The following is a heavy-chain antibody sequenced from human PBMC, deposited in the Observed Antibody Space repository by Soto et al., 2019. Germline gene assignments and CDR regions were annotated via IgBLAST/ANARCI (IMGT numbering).Heavy chain of an antibody. CDR2: IYHGGST. Sequence: SETLSLTCAVSGGSISGSYYYWAWLRQPPGKGLEWIGSIYHGGSTYYNPSLNSRVTLSIDMTNNHVSLILNSVTAADTAVYYCARVGPWVPYYYDSSPYTFENWFDPWGQGTLVTVSS. CDR3: ARVGPWVPYYYDSSPYTFENWFDP. J-gene: IGHJ5*02. V-gene: IGHV4-39*02. CDR1: GGSISGSYYY. D-gene: IGHD3-22*01.